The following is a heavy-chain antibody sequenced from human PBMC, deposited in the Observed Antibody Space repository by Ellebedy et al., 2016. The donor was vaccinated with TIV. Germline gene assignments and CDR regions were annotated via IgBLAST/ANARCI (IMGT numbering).Heavy chain of an antibody. CDR3: ARDCRFCTASDY. CDR2: MNPKSGDT. D-gene: IGHD3/OR15-3a*01. J-gene: IGHJ4*02. CDR1: GYSFTSED. Sequence: ASVKVSXXASGYSFTSEDINWVRQATGQGLEWMGWMNPKSGDTGYAQNLQGRVTMTTDTSTSTAHMELRSLRSDDTAVYYCARDCRFCTASDYWGQGTLVTVSS. V-gene: IGHV1-8*01.